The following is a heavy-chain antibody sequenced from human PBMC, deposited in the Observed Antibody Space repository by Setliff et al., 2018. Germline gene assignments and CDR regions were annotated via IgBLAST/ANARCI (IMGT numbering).Heavy chain of an antibody. CDR2: IHGTEGT. V-gene: IGHV4-61*09. Sequence: NPSETLSLTCTVSDGSLYSGNYYWTWIRQPAGKALEWIGHIHGTEGTHYNPSLESRDTISRDKSPNQFSLMLRSVTAADTALYYCARGYYNGRGYYYLPCSFDSWGRGIVVTVSS. CDR1: DGSLYSGNYY. D-gene: IGHD3-10*01. J-gene: IGHJ4*02. CDR3: ARGYYNGRGYYYLPCSFDS.